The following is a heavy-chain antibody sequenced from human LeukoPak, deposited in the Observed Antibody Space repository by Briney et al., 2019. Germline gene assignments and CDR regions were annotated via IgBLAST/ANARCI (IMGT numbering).Heavy chain of an antibody. D-gene: IGHD2-15*01. CDR2: INHSGST. J-gene: IGHJ4*02. V-gene: IGHV4-34*01. CDR3: ARGRCSGGSCYAVDFDY. CDR1: GGSFSGYY. Sequence: PSETLSLTCAVYGGSFSGYYWSWIRQPPGKGLEWIGEINHSGSTNYNPSLKSRVIIAVDTSKNQFSLKLSSVTAADTAVYYCARGRCSGGSCYAVDFDYWGQGTLVTVSS.